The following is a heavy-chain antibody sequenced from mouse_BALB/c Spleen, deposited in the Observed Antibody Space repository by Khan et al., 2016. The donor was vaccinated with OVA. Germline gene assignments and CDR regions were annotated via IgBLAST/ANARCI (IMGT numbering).Heavy chain of an antibody. Sequence: QVQLQQSGPALVRPGVSVKISCKGSGYTFTDYAMHWVKQSHAKSLEWIGLISSYSGNTNYNQKFKGKATMTVDKSSSTAYMELARLTSEDSAIYYCARPAYDGYYDYWGQGTTLTVSP. D-gene: IGHD2-3*01. CDR3: ARPAYDGYYDY. V-gene: IGHV1S137*01. CDR1: GYTFTDYA. J-gene: IGHJ2*01. CDR2: ISSYSGNT.